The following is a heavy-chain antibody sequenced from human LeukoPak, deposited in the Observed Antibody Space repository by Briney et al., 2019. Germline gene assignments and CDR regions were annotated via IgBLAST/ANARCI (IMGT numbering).Heavy chain of an antibody. V-gene: IGHV1-46*01. Sequence: GASVKVSCKASGYTFTSYYMHWVRQAPGQGLEWMGIINPSGGSTSYAQKFQGRVIMTRDMSTSTVYMELSSLRSDDTAVYYCARAGAEYYYDSSGYGSETYYYYMDVWGKGTTVTISS. CDR1: GYTFTSYY. CDR2: INPSGGST. CDR3: ARAGAEYYYDSSGYGSETYYYYMDV. D-gene: IGHD3-22*01. J-gene: IGHJ6*03.